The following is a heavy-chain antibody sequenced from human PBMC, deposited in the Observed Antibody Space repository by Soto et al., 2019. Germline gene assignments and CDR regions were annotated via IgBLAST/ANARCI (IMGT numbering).Heavy chain of an antibody. D-gene: IGHD6-13*01. CDR3: AKDGTAAAGDIDY. Sequence: QVQLVESGGGVVQPGRSLRLSCAASGFTFSSYGMHWVRQAPGKGLEWVAVISYDGSNKYYADSVKGRFTISRDNSKNTLYLQMNSLRAEDTAVYYCAKDGTAAAGDIDYWGQGTLVTVSS. V-gene: IGHV3-30*18. J-gene: IGHJ4*02. CDR1: GFTFSSYG. CDR2: ISYDGSNK.